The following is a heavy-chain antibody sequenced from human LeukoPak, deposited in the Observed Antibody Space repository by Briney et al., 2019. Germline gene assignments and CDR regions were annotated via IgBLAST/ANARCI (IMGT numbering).Heavy chain of an antibody. V-gene: IGHV1-58*02. J-gene: IGHJ3*02. CDR1: GFTFTSSA. CDR2: VFVGSGNQ. CDR3: AAECMTQDAFDI. Sequence: AVTVSCKASGFTFTSSAMQWVRQARGQRREWIGWVFVGSGNQNYAQKFQERVTMTKDMSTSKVYMELGSLRSKDTAVYYCAAECMTQDAFDIWGQGTMVTVSS.